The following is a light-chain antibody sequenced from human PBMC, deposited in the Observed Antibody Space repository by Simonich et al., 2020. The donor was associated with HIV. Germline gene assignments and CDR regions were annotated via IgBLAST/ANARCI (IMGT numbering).Light chain of an antibody. Sequence: DSQMTQSPSTLSASVGDRVTITCRASQSISSWLAWYQQKPGKVPKLLIYKASSLESGVPSRFSGSGSGTEFTLTISSLQPDDFATYYCQQYKSYSRTFGQGTKVEIK. V-gene: IGKV1-5*03. CDR3: QQYKSYSRT. CDR1: QSISSW. J-gene: IGKJ1*01. CDR2: KAS.